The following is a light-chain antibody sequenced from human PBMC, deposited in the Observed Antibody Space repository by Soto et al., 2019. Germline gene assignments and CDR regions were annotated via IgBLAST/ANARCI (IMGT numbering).Light chain of an antibody. V-gene: IGLV2-14*01. CDR1: SSDIGGYIY. CDR3: SSYTTGSTLPWV. Sequence: QSALTQPASVSGSPGQWITISCTGTSSDIGGYIYVSWYQQHPGKAPKLMIYEGSKRPSGISDRFSGSKSGNTASLTIFGLQVEDEAVYYCSSYTTGSTLPWVFGTGTKVTVL. J-gene: IGLJ1*01. CDR2: EGS.